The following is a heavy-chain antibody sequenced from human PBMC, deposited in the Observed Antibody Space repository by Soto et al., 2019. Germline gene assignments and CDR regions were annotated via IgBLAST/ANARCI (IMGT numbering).Heavy chain of an antibody. CDR3: ARDKPIVLSLGFYYNGMDV. D-gene: IGHD3-10*01. CDR2: INAGNGNT. J-gene: IGHJ6*02. CDR1: GYTFTSYA. Sequence: GASVKVSCKASGYTFTSYAIHWVRQAPGQRLEWMGWINAGNGNTKYSQKLQGRVTITRDTSASTAYVELSSLRSEDTAVYYCARDKPIVLSLGFYYNGMDVWGQGTTVTVSS. V-gene: IGHV1-3*01.